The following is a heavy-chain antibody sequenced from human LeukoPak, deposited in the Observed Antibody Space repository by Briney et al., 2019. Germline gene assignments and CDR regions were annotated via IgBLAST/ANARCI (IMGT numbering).Heavy chain of an antibody. D-gene: IGHD5-24*01. V-gene: IGHV4-61*02. CDR3: ARTSRMMASPYYYYYGMDV. Sequence: SETLSLTCTVSGGSISSGSYYWSWIRQPAGKGLEWIGRIYTSGSTNYNPSLKSRVTISVDTSKNQFSLKLSSVTAADTAVYYCARTSRMMASPYYYYYGMDVWGQGTTVTVSS. CDR2: IYTSGST. CDR1: GGSISSGSYY. J-gene: IGHJ6*02.